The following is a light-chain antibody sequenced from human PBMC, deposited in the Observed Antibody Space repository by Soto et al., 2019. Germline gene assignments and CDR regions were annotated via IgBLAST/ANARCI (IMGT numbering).Light chain of an antibody. CDR2: DVT. V-gene: IGLV2-14*01. Sequence: QSVLTQPASVSGSPGQSTTISCFLTCDDIGGYNFVSWYQHHPGKAPKLIIYDVTHRPSGVSERFSGSKSGFTASLTISGLQPEDESHYYCASFTSISTYVFGTGTKVTVL. CDR1: CDDIGGYNF. CDR3: ASFTSISTYV. J-gene: IGLJ1*01.